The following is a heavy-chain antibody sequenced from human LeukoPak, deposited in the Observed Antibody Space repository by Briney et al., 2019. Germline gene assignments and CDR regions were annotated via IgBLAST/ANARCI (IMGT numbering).Heavy chain of an antibody. CDR2: ITSASTYI. J-gene: IGHJ3*02. V-gene: IGHV3-21*01. CDR1: GFTFSRYS. Sequence: SGGSLRLSCAASGFTFSRYSMNWVRQAPGKGLEWVSSITSASTYINYADSVKGRFTISRDNAENSLYLQMNSLRAEDTAVYYCARGGAGATKDDTFDIWGQGTMVTVSS. CDR3: ARGGAGATKDDTFDI. D-gene: IGHD1-1*01.